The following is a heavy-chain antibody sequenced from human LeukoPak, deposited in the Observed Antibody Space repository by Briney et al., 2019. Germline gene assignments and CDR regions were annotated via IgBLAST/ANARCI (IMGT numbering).Heavy chain of an antibody. D-gene: IGHD3-22*01. V-gene: IGHV1-69*04. CDR2: IIPILGIA. CDR3: ASLRSRYDSSGYPIFDY. Sequence: SVKVSCKASGGTFSSYAIRWVRQAPGQGLEWVGRIIPILGIANYAQKFQGRVTITADKSTSTAYMELSSLRSEDTAVYYCASLRSRYDSSGYPIFDYWGQGTLVTVSS. J-gene: IGHJ4*02. CDR1: GGTFSSYA.